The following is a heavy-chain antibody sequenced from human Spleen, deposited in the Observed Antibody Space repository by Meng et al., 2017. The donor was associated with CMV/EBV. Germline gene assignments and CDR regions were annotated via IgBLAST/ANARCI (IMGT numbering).Heavy chain of an antibody. J-gene: IGHJ4*02. Sequence: SETLSLTCAVYGGSFSGYYWSWIRQPPGKGLDWIVESTHSGSTKYNPSLKSRVSISVHTSRNQFSLKLRSVTAADTAVYYSFLAELEWRYYFDYWGQGMLVTVSS. V-gene: IGHV4-34*01. D-gene: IGHD3-3*01. CDR3: FLAELEWRYYFDY. CDR2: STHSGST. CDR1: GGSFSGYY.